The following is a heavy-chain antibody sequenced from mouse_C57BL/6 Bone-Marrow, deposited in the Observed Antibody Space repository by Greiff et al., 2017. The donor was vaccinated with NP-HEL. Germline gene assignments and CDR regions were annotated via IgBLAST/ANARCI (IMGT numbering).Heavy chain of an antibody. V-gene: IGHV1-50*01. J-gene: IGHJ4*01. CDR2: IDPSDSYT. Sequence: VQLQQPGAELVKPGASVKLSCKASGYTFTSYWMQWVKQRPGQGLEWIGEIDPSDSYTNYNQKFKGKATLTVDTSSSTAYMQLSSLTSEDSAVYDCARSGTAQALYAMDYWGQGTSVTVSS. CDR1: GYTFTSYW. CDR3: ARSGTAQALYAMDY. D-gene: IGHD3-2*02.